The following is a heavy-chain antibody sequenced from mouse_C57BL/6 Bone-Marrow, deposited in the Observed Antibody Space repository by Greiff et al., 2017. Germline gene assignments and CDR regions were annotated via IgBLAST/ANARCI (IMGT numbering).Heavy chain of an antibody. CDR3: ARYDYYSND. Sequence: QVQLQQPGAELVRPGSSVKLSCKASGYTFTSYWMDWVKQRPGQGLEWIGNIYPSDSETHYNQKFKDKATLTVDKSYSKAYMQLSSLTSEDSAVYYCARYDYYSNDWGQGTTLTVSS. CDR1: GYTFTSYW. D-gene: IGHD2-5*01. J-gene: IGHJ2*01. CDR2: IYPSDSET. V-gene: IGHV1-61*01.